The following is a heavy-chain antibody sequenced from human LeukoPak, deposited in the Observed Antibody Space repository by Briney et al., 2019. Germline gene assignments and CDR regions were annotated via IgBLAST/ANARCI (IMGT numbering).Heavy chain of an antibody. Sequence: ASVKVSCKASGYTFTSYFMHWVRQAPGQGLEWLGVINPGSGSTTYAQKFQGRVTMTRDTSTSTVYMELSSLRSEDTAVYYCARVADSGNYFRYFQHWGQGTLVTVSS. CDR2: INPGSGST. CDR1: GYTFTSYF. V-gene: IGHV1-46*01. D-gene: IGHD1-26*01. J-gene: IGHJ1*01. CDR3: ARVADSGNYFRYFQH.